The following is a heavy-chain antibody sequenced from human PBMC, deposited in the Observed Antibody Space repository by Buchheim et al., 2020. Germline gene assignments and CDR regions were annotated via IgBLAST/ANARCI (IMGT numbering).Heavy chain of an antibody. D-gene: IGHD2-21*01. V-gene: IGHV4-4*02. Sequence: QVQLQESGPGLVKPSGTLSLTCDVSGGSISSNYWWSWVRQPPGVGLVWSGEIYNSGSTTYNPSLNSRVTISVDKSKNQFSLKLTSVTAADTAVYYCARIPYYYYGLDVWGQGTT. CDR3: ARIPYYYYGLDV. J-gene: IGHJ6*02. CDR2: IYNSGST. CDR1: GGSISSNYW.